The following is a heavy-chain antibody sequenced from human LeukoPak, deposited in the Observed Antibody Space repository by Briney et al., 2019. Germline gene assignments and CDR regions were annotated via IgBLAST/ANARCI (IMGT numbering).Heavy chain of an antibody. Sequence: ASVKVSCKASGYTFTNYYIHWVRQAPGQGLEWMGLINPGGGNTNYAQNFQGRVTMTRDTSASTVYMELSSLRSEDTAIYYCARIRDGYNDAYDIWGQGTVVTVPS. V-gene: IGHV1-46*01. D-gene: IGHD5-24*01. CDR2: INPGGGNT. CDR3: ARIRDGYNDAYDI. CDR1: GYTFTNYY. J-gene: IGHJ3*02.